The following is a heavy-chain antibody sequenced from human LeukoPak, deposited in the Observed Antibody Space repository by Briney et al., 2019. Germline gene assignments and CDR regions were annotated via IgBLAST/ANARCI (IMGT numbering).Heavy chain of an antibody. D-gene: IGHD7-27*01. CDR1: GGSISSSSYY. CDR2: IYYSGST. CDR3: ARQTGGADY. V-gene: IGHV4-39*01. J-gene: IGHJ4*02. Sequence: SETLSLTCTVSGGSISSSSYYWGWIRQPPGKGLEWIGSIYYSGSTYYNPSLKSRVTISVDTSKNQFSLKLSSVTAADTAVYYCARQTGGADYWGQGALVTVSS.